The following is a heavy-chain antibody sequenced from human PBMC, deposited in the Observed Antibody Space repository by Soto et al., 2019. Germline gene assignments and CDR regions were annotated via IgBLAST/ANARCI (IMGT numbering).Heavy chain of an antibody. CDR3: GKYSGSYPVYNGMNV. V-gene: IGHV3-23*01. Sequence: EVQLLESGGGLVQPGGSLRLSCAASGFPFSTFAMNWVRQAPGKGLEWVSIISGTSDAAYYAESVKGRFTSSRDNSKNTLDLQMNSLRAEDTAVYDCGKYSGSYPVYNGMNVWCQGTTVTVSS. CDR2: ISGTSDAA. J-gene: IGHJ6*02. D-gene: IGHD1-26*01. CDR1: GFPFSTFA.